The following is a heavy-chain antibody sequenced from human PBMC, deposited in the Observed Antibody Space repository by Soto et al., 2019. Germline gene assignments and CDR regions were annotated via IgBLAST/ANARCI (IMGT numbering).Heavy chain of an antibody. J-gene: IGHJ5*02. V-gene: IGHV1-69*13. Sequence: SVKVSCKASGGTFSSYAISWVRQAPGQGLEWMGGSIPIFGTANYAQKFQGRGTITADESTSTAYMELSSLRSEDTAVYYCARGVLVGYCSTTSSSRFDPWGQGTLVTVSS. CDR3: ARGVLVGYCSTTSSSRFDP. CDR1: GGTFSSYA. D-gene: IGHD2-2*01. CDR2: SIPIFGTA.